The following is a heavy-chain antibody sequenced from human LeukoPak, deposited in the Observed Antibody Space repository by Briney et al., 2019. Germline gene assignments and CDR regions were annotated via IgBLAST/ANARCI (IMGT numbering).Heavy chain of an antibody. CDR3: AKDSFKAVAGSFDY. CDR2: ISGSGGST. J-gene: IGHJ4*02. CDR1: GFIFSSYA. V-gene: IGHV3-23*01. Sequence: KPGGSLRLSCAASGFIFSSYAMSWVRQAPGKGLEWVSAISGSGGSTYYADSVKGRFTISRDNSKNTLYLQMNSLRAEDTAVYYCAKDSFKAVAGSFDYWGQGTLVTVSS. D-gene: IGHD6-19*01.